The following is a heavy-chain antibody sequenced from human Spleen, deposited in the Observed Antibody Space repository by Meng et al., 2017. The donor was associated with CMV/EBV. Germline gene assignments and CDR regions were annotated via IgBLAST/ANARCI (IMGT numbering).Heavy chain of an antibody. CDR3: ARRAFSHYGMDV. CDR2: INHSGST. J-gene: IGHJ6*02. V-gene: IGHV4-34*01. Sequence: SETLSLTCAVYGGSFSGYYWSWIRQPSGKGLEWIGEINHSGSTNYNPSLKSRVTISVDTSKNQFSLKLSSLTAADTAVYYCARRAFSHYGMDVWGQGTTVTVSS. CDR1: GGSFSGYY.